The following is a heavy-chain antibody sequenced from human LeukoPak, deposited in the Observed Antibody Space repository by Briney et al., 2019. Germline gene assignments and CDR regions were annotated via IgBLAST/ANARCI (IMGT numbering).Heavy chain of an antibody. D-gene: IGHD6-19*01. Sequence: SETLSLTCTVSGGSITNYYWGWFRQAPGKGLDWIGYIYDTVSWNYNPSLKSRVTISVDTSKNQFSLKLSSVTAADTAVYYCARRSGWYPYYYYMDVWGKGTTVTVSS. J-gene: IGHJ6*03. CDR2: IYDTVSW. CDR1: GGSITNYY. V-gene: IGHV4-59*12. CDR3: ARRSGWYPYYYYMDV.